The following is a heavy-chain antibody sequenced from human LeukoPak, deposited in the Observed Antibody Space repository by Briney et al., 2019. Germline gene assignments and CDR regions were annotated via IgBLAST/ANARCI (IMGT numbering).Heavy chain of an antibody. Sequence: SETLSLTCTVSGGSISSGSYYWSWIRQPAGKGLEWIGRIYTSGSTNYNPSLKSRVTISVDTSKNQFSLKLSSVTAADTAVYYCARAGHDSSGYYQYNWFDPWGQGTLVTVSS. CDR3: ARAGHDSSGYYQYNWFDP. D-gene: IGHD3-22*01. CDR1: GGSISSGSYY. V-gene: IGHV4-61*02. CDR2: IYTSGST. J-gene: IGHJ5*02.